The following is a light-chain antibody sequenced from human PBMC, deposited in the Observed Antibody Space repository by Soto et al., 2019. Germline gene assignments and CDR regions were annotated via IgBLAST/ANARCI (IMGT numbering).Light chain of an antibody. V-gene: IGKV1-27*01. CDR3: QKYNSAPLT. CDR1: QGIAPY. J-gene: IGKJ4*02. CDR2: ATS. Sequence: DVQMTQSPSSLSAFVGDRVTITCRASQGIAPYLAWFQQKPGKVPKLLIYATSTLQSGVPSRFSGSGSGTDFTLPISSLQPEDVATYYCQKYNSAPLTFGGGTKVEI.